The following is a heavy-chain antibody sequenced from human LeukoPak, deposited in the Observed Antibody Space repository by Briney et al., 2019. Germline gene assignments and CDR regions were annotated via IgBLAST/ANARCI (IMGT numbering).Heavy chain of an antibody. CDR2: IYYSGTT. CDR3: ARGVYVGTVQKAY. CDR1: GGSISSYY. D-gene: IGHD1-1*01. V-gene: IGHV4-59*01. J-gene: IGHJ4*02. Sequence: SETLSLTCTVSGGSISSYYWSWIRQPPGKGLEWIGYIYYSGTTNYNPSLKSRVTISVDTSKNQFSLKLSSVTAADTAVYYCARGVYVGTVQKAYGGQECLATVSS.